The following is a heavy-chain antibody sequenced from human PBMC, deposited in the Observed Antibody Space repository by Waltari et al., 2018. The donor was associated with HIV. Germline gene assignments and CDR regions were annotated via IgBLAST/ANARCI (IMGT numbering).Heavy chain of an antibody. CDR3: AREGYYYDSSGTNGYFQH. J-gene: IGHJ1*01. V-gene: IGHV3-30*01. CDR2: ISYDGSNK. D-gene: IGHD3-22*01. Sequence: QVQLVESGGGVVQPGRSLRLSCAASGFTFSSYAMHWVRQAPGRGLEWVAVISYDGSNKYYADSVKGRFTISRDNSKNTLYLQMNSLRAEDTAVYYCAREGYYYDSSGTNGYFQHWGQGTLVTVSS. CDR1: GFTFSSYA.